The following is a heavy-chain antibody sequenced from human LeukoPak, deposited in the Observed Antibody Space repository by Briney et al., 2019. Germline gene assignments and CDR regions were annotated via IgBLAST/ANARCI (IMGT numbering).Heavy chain of an antibody. CDR2: IYYSGST. D-gene: IGHD3-3*01. CDR3: ARGWSAYDFWLDY. V-gene: IGHV4-59*01. Sequence: PSETLSLTCTVSGGSISSYYWSWIRQPPGKGLEWIGYIYYSGSTNYNPSLKSRVTTSVDTSKNQFSLKLSSVTAADTAVYYCARGWSAYDFWLDYWGQGTLVTVSS. CDR1: GGSISSYY. J-gene: IGHJ4*02.